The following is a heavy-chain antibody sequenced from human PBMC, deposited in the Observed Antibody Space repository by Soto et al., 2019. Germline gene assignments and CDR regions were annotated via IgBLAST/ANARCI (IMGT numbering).Heavy chain of an antibody. D-gene: IGHD1-26*01. CDR2: MNPTSGNT. CDR1: GYTITTYF. J-gene: IGHJ4*02. Sequence: VSVKVCCKGCGYTITTYFINWVRQATGQGLEWMGWMNPTSGNTGYALKFQGRVTMTRDTSISTAYMELSSLTFEGTAVYYCTRGEWELSYWGQGTLVTVSS. V-gene: IGHV1-8*01. CDR3: TRGEWELSY.